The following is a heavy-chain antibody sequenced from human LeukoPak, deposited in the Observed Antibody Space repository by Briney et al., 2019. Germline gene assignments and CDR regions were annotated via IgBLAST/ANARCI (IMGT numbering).Heavy chain of an antibody. J-gene: IGHJ3*02. CDR1: GFTFSSYS. CDR3: AKAYNTMIVEDAFDI. D-gene: IGHD3-22*01. Sequence: GGSLRLSCAASGFTFSSYSMNWVRQAPGKGLEWVSYISSSSSTIYYADSVKGRFTISRDNSKNTLYLQMNSLRAEDTAVYYCAKAYNTMIVEDAFDIWGQGTMVTVSS. CDR2: ISSSSSTI. V-gene: IGHV3-48*01.